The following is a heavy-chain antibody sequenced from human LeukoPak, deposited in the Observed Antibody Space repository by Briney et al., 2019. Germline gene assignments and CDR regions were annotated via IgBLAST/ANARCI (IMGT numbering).Heavy chain of an antibody. J-gene: IGHJ4*02. Sequence: GRSLRLSCAASGFTFSSYAMHWVRRAPGKGLEWVAVISHDGSNKYYADSVKGRFTISRDNSKNMLYLQMGSLRPDDTAVYYCARDPPGDYYFDYWGQGTLVTVSS. V-gene: IGHV3-30*04. CDR1: GFTFSSYA. CDR3: ARDPPGDYYFDY. D-gene: IGHD4-17*01. CDR2: ISHDGSNK.